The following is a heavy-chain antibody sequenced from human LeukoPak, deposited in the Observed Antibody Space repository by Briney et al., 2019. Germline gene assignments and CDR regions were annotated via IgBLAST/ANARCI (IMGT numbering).Heavy chain of an antibody. J-gene: IGHJ4*02. Sequence: GESLTLSCAASGFTFKTYALSWVRQAPRKGLQWVSGISGSGGSIYYADSVKGRFTIFRDNSKNTLYLHMNSLRGEDTAVYYCAKDYHYDSSGPIYFDHWGLGTLVTVSS. D-gene: IGHD3-22*01. V-gene: IGHV3-23*01. CDR3: AKDYHYDSSGPIYFDH. CDR2: ISGSGGSI. CDR1: GFTFKTYA.